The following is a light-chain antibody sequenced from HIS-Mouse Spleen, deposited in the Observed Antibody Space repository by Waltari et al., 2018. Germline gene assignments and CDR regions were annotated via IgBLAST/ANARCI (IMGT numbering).Light chain of an antibody. CDR2: EGS. Sequence: QSALTQPASVSGSPGQSIPISSTGTSSDVGCYNLFSWYQQTPGKTPQLMIYEGSKRPSGVSNRFSGSKSGNTASLTISGLQAEDEADYYCCSYAGSSTWVFGGGTKLTVL. V-gene: IGLV2-23*01. J-gene: IGLJ3*02. CDR3: CSYAGSSTWV. CDR1: SSDVGCYNL.